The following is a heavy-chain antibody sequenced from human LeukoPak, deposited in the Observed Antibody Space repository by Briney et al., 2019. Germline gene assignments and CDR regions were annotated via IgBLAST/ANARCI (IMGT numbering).Heavy chain of an antibody. D-gene: IGHD1-14*01. CDR2: IGPTGTDR. J-gene: IGHJ4*02. V-gene: IGHV3-21*01. CDR1: GFTFSSCG. CDR3: ATETIGRHYDY. Sequence: TGGSLRLSCAASGFTFSSCGFNWVRQAPGKGLEWVSSIGPTGTDRYYADSVRGRFTISRDNAKNSMYLQMDSLRDEDTAVYYCATETIGRHYDYWGQGTLLIVSS.